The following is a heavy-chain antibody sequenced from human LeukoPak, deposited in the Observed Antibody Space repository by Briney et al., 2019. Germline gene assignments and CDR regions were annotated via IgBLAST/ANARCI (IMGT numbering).Heavy chain of an antibody. CDR1: GFTLSNYA. D-gene: IGHD4-23*01. Sequence: GGSLRLSCAASGFTLSNYAMHWVRQAPGKGLEWVAVISYDGSNKYYADSVKGRFTISRDTPKNTLYVQMNSLRGEDTAVFYCAREDGGNSEGYFDLWGRGALVTVSS. V-gene: IGHV3-30-3*01. CDR3: AREDGGNSEGYFDL. CDR2: ISYDGSNK. J-gene: IGHJ2*01.